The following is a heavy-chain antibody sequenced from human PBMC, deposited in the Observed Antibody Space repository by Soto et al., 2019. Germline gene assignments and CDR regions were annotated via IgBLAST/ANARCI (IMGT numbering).Heavy chain of an antibody. CDR1: EFSFSSYA. J-gene: IGHJ6*02. D-gene: IGHD6-13*01. V-gene: IGHV3-23*01. Sequence: PGGSLRLSCSASEFSFSSYAMNWVRQAPGKGLEWVSGISGSGDTTNYADSVKGRFTISRDNSKNTLYLQMNSLRAEDTAVYYCAKDLYSSSWHMVAKYLYYGMDVWGQGTTVTVSS. CDR3: AKDLYSSSWHMVAKYLYYGMDV. CDR2: ISGSGDTT.